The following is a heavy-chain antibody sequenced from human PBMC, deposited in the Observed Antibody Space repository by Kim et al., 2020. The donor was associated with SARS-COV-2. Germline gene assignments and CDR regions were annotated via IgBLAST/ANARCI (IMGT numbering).Heavy chain of an antibody. V-gene: IGHV3-73*01. D-gene: IGHD6-13*01. Sequence: ASVKGRFTISRDDSKNTAYLQMNSLKTEDTAVYYCTRLYSSSWYVGRFDPWGQGTLVTVSS. J-gene: IGHJ5*02. CDR3: TRLYSSSWYVGRFDP.